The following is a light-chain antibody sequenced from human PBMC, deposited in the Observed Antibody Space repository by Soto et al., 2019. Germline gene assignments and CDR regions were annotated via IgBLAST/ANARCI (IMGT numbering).Light chain of an antibody. J-gene: IGLJ3*02. V-gene: IGLV2-8*01. Sequence: QSVLTQPPSASGSLGQSVTISCTGTSSDVGAYNYVSWYQQHPGKAPKLVIFVVTQRPSGVPDRFSGSKSGNTASLTVSGLQAEDEADYYCSSYGGNKNYVLFGGGTQLTVL. CDR1: SSDVGAYNY. CDR2: VVT. CDR3: SSYGGNKNYVL.